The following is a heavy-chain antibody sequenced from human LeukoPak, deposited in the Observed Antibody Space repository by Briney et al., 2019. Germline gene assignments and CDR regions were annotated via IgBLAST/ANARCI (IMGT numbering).Heavy chain of an antibody. CDR3: AKDRELLWFGELSSVLDY. D-gene: IGHD3-10*01. J-gene: IGHJ4*02. CDR1: GFTVSSNY. CDR2: IYSSGSA. V-gene: IGHV3-53*01. Sequence: PGGSLRLSCAASGFTVSSNYMSWVRQAPGKGLEWVSVIYSSGSAYYADSVKGRFTISRDNSKNTLYLQMNSLRAEDTAVYYCAKDRELLWFGELSSVLDYWGQGTLVTVSS.